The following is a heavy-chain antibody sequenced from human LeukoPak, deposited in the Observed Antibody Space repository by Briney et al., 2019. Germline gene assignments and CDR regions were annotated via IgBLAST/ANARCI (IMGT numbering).Heavy chain of an antibody. Sequence: GGSLRLSCAASGFSFSSYEMNWVRQAPGKGLEWISYISASGTLTHYADSVEGRFTISRDNAKNSLYLQMNSLRGEDTAVYYCAREATPIYGSGGVYRAVWAKGPRVT. J-gene: IGHJ6*03. CDR3: AREATPIYGSGGVYRAV. V-gene: IGHV3-48*03. CDR2: ISASGTLT. D-gene: IGHD6-25*01. CDR1: GFSFSSYE.